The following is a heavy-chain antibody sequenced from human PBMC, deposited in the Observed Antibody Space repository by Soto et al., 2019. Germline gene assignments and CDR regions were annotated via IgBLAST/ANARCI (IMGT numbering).Heavy chain of an antibody. CDR3: ARHVLIEDYFDY. J-gene: IGHJ4*02. Sequence: SETLSLTCTVSGGSISSGSYYWGWIRQPPGKGLEWIGSIYYSGSTYYNPSLKSRVTISVDTSKNQFSLKLSSVTAADTAVYYCARHVLIEDYFDYWGQGTLVTVSS. CDR2: IYYSGST. CDR1: GGSISSGSYY. V-gene: IGHV4-39*01.